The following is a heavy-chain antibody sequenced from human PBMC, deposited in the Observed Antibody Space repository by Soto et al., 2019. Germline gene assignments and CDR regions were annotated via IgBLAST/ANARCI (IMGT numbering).Heavy chain of an antibody. V-gene: IGHV3-33*01. CDR3: ASVMGGNHYYYGMDV. CDR1: GFTFSSYG. J-gene: IGHJ6*02. Sequence: QVQLVESGGGVVQPGRSLRLSCAASGFTFSSYGMHWVRQAPGKGLEWVAVIWYDGSNKYYADSVKGRFTISRDNSKNTLYLQMNSLRAEDTAVYYCASVMGGNHYYYGMDVWGQGTTVTVSS. CDR2: IWYDGSNK. D-gene: IGHD2-15*01.